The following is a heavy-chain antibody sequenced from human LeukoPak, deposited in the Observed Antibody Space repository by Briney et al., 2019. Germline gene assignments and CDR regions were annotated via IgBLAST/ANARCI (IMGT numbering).Heavy chain of an antibody. J-gene: IGHJ4*02. Sequence: SQTLSLTCAISGDSVSSNSAAWNWIRQSPSRGLEWLGRTYYRSKWYNDYAVSVKSRITINPDTSKNQFSLQLNSVTPEDTAVYYCARDWEQGNPYIVATYYFDYWGQGTLVTVSS. CDR3: ARDWEQGNPYIVATYYFDY. D-gene: IGHD5-12*01. V-gene: IGHV6-1*01. CDR2: TYYRSKWYN. CDR1: GDSVSSNSAA.